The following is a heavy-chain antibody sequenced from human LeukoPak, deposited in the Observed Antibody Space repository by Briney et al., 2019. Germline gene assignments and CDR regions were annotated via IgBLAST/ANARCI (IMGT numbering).Heavy chain of an antibody. CDR3: ATPKTYSSSSFNFDY. Sequence: ASVKVSCKVSGYTLTELSMHWVRQAPGKGLEWMGGFDPEDGETIYAQKFQGRVTMTEDTSTDTAYMELSSLRSEDTAVYYCATPKTYSSSSFNFDYWGRGTLVTVSS. CDR1: GYTLTELS. CDR2: FDPEDGET. J-gene: IGHJ4*02. D-gene: IGHD6-6*01. V-gene: IGHV1-24*01.